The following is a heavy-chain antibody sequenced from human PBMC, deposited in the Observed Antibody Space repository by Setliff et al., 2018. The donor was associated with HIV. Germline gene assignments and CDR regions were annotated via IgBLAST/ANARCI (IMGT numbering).Heavy chain of an antibody. J-gene: IGHJ4*02. V-gene: IGHV1-18*01. Sequence: ASVKVSCKASGYTFSNYGITWVRQAPGQGLEWMGWITSYNGNTNYAKKFKGRVTITTDESTSTAYMELSSLRSEDTGVYYWARGAVVTNYFDYWGQGTLVTVSS. CDR2: ITSYNGNT. D-gene: IGHD2-15*01. CDR3: ARGAVVTNYFDY. CDR1: GYTFSNYG.